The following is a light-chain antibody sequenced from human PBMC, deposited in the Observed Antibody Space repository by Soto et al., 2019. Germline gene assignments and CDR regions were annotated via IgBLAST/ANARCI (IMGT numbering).Light chain of an antibody. CDR1: QSISSW. V-gene: IGKV1-5*03. J-gene: IGKJ5*01. CDR2: KAS. Sequence: DIQMTQSPSTLSASVGDRVTITCRASQSISSWLAWYQQKPGKAPNLLIYKASTLETGVPPRFSGSGSGTEFTLTISSLQPDDFATYYCQHYDSYSSITFGQGTRLEIK. CDR3: QHYDSYSSIT.